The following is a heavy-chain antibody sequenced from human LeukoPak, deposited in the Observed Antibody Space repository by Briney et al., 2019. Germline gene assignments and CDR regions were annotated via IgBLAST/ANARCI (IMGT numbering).Heavy chain of an antibody. J-gene: IGHJ4*02. Sequence: PGGSLRLSCAASGFTFSSYAMSWVRQAPGKGLEWVSAISGSGGSTYYAGSVKGRFTISRDNSKNTLYLQMNSLRAEDTAVYYCAKVSGQLGDFDYWGQGTLVTVSS. CDR2: ISGSGGST. D-gene: IGHD6-13*01. CDR1: GFTFSSYA. V-gene: IGHV3-23*01. CDR3: AKVSGQLGDFDY.